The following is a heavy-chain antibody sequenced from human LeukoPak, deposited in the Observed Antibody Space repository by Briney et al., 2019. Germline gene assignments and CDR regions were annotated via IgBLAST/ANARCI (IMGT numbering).Heavy chain of an antibody. V-gene: IGHV4-34*01. D-gene: IGHD3-22*01. Sequence: PSETLSLTCAVYGGSFSGYYWSWIRQPPGKGLEWIGEINHSGSTNYNPSLKSRVTISVDTSKNQFSLKLSSVTAADTAVYYCASSSTYYYDSSGYYAAFDIWGQGTMVTVSS. CDR3: ASSSTYYYDSSGYYAAFDI. CDR2: INHSGST. J-gene: IGHJ3*02. CDR1: GGSFSGYY.